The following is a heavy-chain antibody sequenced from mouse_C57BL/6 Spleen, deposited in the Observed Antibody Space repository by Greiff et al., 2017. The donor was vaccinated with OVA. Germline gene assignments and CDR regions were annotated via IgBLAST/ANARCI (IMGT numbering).Heavy chain of an antibody. Sequence: QVQLQQSGAELVMPGASVKLSCKASGYTFTSYWMHWVKQRPGQGLEWIGEIDPSDSYTNYNQKFKGKSTLTVDKSSSTAYMQLSSLTSEDSAVYYCARNGLWAWFAYWGQGTLVTVSA. J-gene: IGHJ3*01. D-gene: IGHD6-1*01. CDR3: ARNGLWAWFAY. CDR1: GYTFTSYW. V-gene: IGHV1-69*01. CDR2: IDPSDSYT.